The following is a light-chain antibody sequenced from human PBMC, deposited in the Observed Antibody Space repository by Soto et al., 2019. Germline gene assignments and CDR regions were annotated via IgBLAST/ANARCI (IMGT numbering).Light chain of an antibody. V-gene: IGKV1-39*01. Sequence: IRMTQSPSSLSAYVGDRVTITCRASQYINTYLNWFQQKPGKAPELLIYAASSLQGGVPSRFSGSGSGTDFTLTISSLQPEDFATYYCEQSYSTPRTFGLGTKVEIK. CDR3: EQSYSTPRT. J-gene: IGKJ1*01. CDR2: AAS. CDR1: QYINTY.